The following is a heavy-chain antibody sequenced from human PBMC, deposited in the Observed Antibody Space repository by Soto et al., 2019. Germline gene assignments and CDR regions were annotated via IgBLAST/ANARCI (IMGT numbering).Heavy chain of an antibody. V-gene: IGHV1-69*08. D-gene: IGHD2-15*01. J-gene: IGHJ3*02. Sequence: QVQLVQSGAEVKKPGSSVKVSCTASGGTFSSYTISWVRQAPGQGLEWMGRIIPILGIANYAQKFQGRVTITADKSTSTAYMELSSLRSEDTAVYYCAREKGRCSGGSCYSGAFDIWGQGTMVTVSS. CDR3: AREKGRCSGGSCYSGAFDI. CDR2: IIPILGIA. CDR1: GGTFSSYT.